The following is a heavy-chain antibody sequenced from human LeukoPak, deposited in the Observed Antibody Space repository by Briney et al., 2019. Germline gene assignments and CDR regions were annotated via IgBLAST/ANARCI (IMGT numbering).Heavy chain of an antibody. D-gene: IGHD1-26*01. V-gene: IGHV3-21*01. CDR1: GFTVTSNY. CDR3: ARAFRVLIVGATPSWFDP. Sequence: GGSLRLSCAASGFTVTSNYMSWVRQAPGKGLEGVSSISSGSSYIYYADSVKGRFTISRDNAQNSLYLQMNSLRAEDTAVYYCARAFRVLIVGATPSWFDPWGQGTLVTVSS. CDR2: ISSGSSYI. J-gene: IGHJ5*02.